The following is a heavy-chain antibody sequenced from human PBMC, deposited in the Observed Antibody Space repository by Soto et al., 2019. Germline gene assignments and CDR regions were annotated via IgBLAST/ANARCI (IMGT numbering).Heavy chain of an antibody. CDR1: GFTVSSNY. J-gene: IGHJ4*02. V-gene: IGHV3-53*04. CDR3: ARAPSYRSGSYSPFDS. Sequence: EVQLVESGGGLVQPGGSLRLSCAASGFTVSSNYMSWVRQAPGKGLEWVSVIYSGGSTYYADSVKGRFTISRHNSKNTLYLQMNSLRAEDTAVYYCARAPSYRSGSYSPFDSWRQGTLVTVSS. D-gene: IGHD3-10*01. CDR2: IYSGGST.